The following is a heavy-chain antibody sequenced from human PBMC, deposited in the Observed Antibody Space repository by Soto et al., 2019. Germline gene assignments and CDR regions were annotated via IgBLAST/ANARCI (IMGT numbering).Heavy chain of an antibody. CDR1: NDSITSGRYY. D-gene: IGHD1-1*01. V-gene: IGHV4-31*03. Sequence: QVQLQEPGPGLVKPSQTLSLTCTVSNDSITSGRYYWSWIRQVPGKGLEWIGYIYSSGNPYYNPSLKGRISISLDASNNQFALTVTSVNVADSAIYFCARGRLTIQQGFDTWGQGTRVTVSS. CDR3: ARGRLTIQQGFDT. J-gene: IGHJ3*02. CDR2: IYSSGNP.